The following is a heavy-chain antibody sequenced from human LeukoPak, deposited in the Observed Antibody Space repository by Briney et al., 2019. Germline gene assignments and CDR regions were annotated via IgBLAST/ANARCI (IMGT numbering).Heavy chain of an antibody. J-gene: IGHJ6*03. CDR1: GYTFTNYG. CDR3: ARIRFAKPPFYYYYYMDV. Sequence: ASVKVSCKASGYTFTNYGLSWVRQAPGQGLEWMGWISAYNGNTNYAQKLQGRVTMTTDTSTSTAYMELRSLRSDDTAVYYCARIRFAKPPFYYYYYMDVWGKGTTVTVSS. V-gene: IGHV1-18*01. CDR2: ISAYNGNT. D-gene: IGHD3-3*01.